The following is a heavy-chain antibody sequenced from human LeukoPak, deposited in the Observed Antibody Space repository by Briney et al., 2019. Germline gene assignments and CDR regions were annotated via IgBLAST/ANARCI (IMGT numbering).Heavy chain of an antibody. J-gene: IGHJ5*02. CDR1: GGSISSYY. CDR2: IYTSGST. Sequence: PSETLSLTCTVSGGSISSYYWSWIRQPAGKGLEWIGRIYTSGSTNYNPSLKSRVTMSVDTSKNQFSLKLSSVTAADTAVYYCARRWGSRDYGDYSNWFDPWGQGTLVTVSS. D-gene: IGHD4-17*01. CDR3: ARRWGSRDYGDYSNWFDP. V-gene: IGHV4-4*07.